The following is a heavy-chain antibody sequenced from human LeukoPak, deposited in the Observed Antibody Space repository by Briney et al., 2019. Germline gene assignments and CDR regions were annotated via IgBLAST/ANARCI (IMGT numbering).Heavy chain of an antibody. CDR2: TYYRSKLYN. V-gene: IGHV6-1*01. CDR1: GDSVSSNSAA. D-gene: IGHD1-26*01. Sequence: SQTLSLTCAISGDSVSSNSAAWNWIRQSPSRGLEWLGRTYYRSKLYNDYAVSVKSRITINPDTYKNQFSVQLNSVTPEETAVYYCARGQWELLYVAYYYYGMDVWGQGTTVTVSS. J-gene: IGHJ6*02. CDR3: ARGQWELLYVAYYYYGMDV.